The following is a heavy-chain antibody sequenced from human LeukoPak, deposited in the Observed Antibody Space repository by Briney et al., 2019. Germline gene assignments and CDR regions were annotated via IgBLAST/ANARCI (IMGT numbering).Heavy chain of an antibody. CDR1: GGTFSSYA. CDR3: ARTGATTDAFDI. D-gene: IGHD1-26*01. J-gene: IGHJ3*02. CDR2: IIPIFGTA. V-gene: IGHV1-69*13. Sequence: SVKVSXKASGGTFSSYAISWVRQAPGQGLEWMGGIIPIFGTANYAQKFQGRVTITADESTSTAYMELSSLGSEDTAVYYCARTGATTDAFDIWGQGTMVTVSS.